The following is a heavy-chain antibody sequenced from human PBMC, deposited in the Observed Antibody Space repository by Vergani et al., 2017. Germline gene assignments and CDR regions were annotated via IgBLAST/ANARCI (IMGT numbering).Heavy chain of an antibody. D-gene: IGHD3-10*01. Sequence: VQLVESAGGVVQPGGSLRLSCAASGSTVSGNYMTWVRQAPGKGLEWVSHIYSGDETYYADSVKGRVTISRDTSKNTLHLQINNLRVEDTAVYYCARVNYYGSGTYVDPWGQGTLVTVSS. CDR1: GSTVSGNY. CDR3: ARVNYYGSGTYVDP. J-gene: IGHJ5*02. CDR2: IYSGDET. V-gene: IGHV3-66*02.